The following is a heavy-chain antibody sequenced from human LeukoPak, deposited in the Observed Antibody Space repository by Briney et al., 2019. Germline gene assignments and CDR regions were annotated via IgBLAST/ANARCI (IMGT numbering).Heavy chain of an antibody. J-gene: IGHJ5*02. D-gene: IGHD3-22*01. CDR1: GGSNSSGGYY. V-gene: IGHV4-31*03. CDR2: IYYSGST. CDR3: ARGGEYYYDSSGWFDP. Sequence: SQTLSLTCTVSGGSNSSGGYYWRWIRQHPGKGLEWTGYIYYSGSTYYNPSLKSRITISVDTSKNQFSLKLSSVTAADTAVYYCARGGEYYYDSSGWFDPWGQGTLVTVSS.